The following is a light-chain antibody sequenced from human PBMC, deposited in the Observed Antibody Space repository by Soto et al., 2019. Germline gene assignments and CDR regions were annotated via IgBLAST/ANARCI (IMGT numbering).Light chain of an antibody. CDR3: CSYAGSYTLWV. CDR1: SGDVGGYNF. Sequence: QSALTQPRSVSGSPGQSVTISCTGTSGDVGGYNFLSWYQQHPGKAPKLIIYDVTKRPSGVPDRFSGSKSGNTASLTLSGLQAEDEADYYCCSYAGSYTLWVFGGGTQLTVL. V-gene: IGLV2-11*01. CDR2: DVT. J-gene: IGLJ3*02.